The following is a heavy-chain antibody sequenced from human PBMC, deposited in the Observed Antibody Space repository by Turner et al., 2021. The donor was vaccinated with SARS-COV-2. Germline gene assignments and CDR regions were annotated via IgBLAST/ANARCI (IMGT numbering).Heavy chain of an antibody. Sequence: VQLVQSGGGVVQPGRSLRLSCAASGFTFSSYGMHWVRQAPGKGLEWVAVISYDGSNKYYADSVKGRFTISRDNSKNTLYLQMNSLRAEDTAVYYCAKTIYSYGYNGYYFDYWGRGTLVTVSS. CDR3: AKTIYSYGYNGYYFDY. V-gene: IGHV3-30*18. J-gene: IGHJ4*02. D-gene: IGHD5-18*01. CDR2: ISYDGSNK. CDR1: GFTFSSYG.